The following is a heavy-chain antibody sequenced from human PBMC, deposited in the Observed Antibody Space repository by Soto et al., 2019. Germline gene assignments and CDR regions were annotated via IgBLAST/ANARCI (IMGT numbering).Heavy chain of an antibody. CDR3: ARDYCSGGSCYVWFGP. CDR1: GYTFTSYG. J-gene: IGHJ5*02. D-gene: IGHD2-15*01. V-gene: IGHV1-18*04. Sequence: APVKVSSKASGYTFTSYGISWVRQPPRQGLEWMGWISAYNGNTNYAQKLQGRVTITTDTSTSTDCMELRRLRSDDAAVYSSARDYCSGGSCYVWFGPWGRGSL. CDR2: ISAYNGNT.